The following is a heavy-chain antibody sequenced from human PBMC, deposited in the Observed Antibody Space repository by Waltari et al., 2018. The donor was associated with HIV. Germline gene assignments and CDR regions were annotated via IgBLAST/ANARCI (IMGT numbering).Heavy chain of an antibody. Sequence: VQRVESGGGSIKTGGSLRPSCAASGFSVSNYWMDWVRQGPGKGLRWNARSNSEGGTRNYAGGVKGRCFISRDNATNTVYPHLNCLGVEDTAVYFSASASHEFVFSTFDGDYSFDLWGRGTRVAVSS. V-gene: IGHV3-74*01. D-gene: IGHD3-9*01. CDR1: GFSVSNYW. CDR3: ASASHEFVFSTFDGDYSFDL. CDR2: SNSEGGTR. J-gene: IGHJ4*02.